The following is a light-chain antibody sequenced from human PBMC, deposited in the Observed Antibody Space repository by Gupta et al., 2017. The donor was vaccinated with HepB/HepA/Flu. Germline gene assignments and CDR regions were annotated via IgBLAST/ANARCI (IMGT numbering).Light chain of an antibody. Sequence: EIVLTQSPATLSVFPGERATLSCRATESFRNDLAWYQQKPGQAPRLLIYGADSRATGVSARFSGSGSGTEFTLTISRRQSDDCAVYYCHHEDNWPPTFGQGTKVEIK. CDR3: HHEDNWPPT. J-gene: IGKJ1*01. CDR1: ESFRND. V-gene: IGKV3-15*01. CDR2: GAD.